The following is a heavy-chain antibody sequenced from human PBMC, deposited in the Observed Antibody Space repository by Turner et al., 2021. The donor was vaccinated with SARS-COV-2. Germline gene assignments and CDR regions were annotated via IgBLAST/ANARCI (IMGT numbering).Heavy chain of an antibody. CDR1: GYTLIELS. CDR2: FDTEDGET. CDR3: ATAPGMTTTGWFDP. D-gene: IGHD4-4*01. Sequence: QVQLVQSGAEVKKPGASVKVSCKVSGYTLIELSMHWVRQAPGKGLEWMGGFDTEDGETIYAQKFQGRVTMTEDTSTDTAYMELSSLRSDDTAVDYCATAPGMTTTGWFDPWGQGTLVTVSS. V-gene: IGHV1-24*01. J-gene: IGHJ5*02.